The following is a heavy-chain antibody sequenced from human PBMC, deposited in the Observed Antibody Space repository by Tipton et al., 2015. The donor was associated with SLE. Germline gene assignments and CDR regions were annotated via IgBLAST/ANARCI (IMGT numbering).Heavy chain of an antibody. J-gene: IGHJ6*03. V-gene: IGHV4-61*09. CDR2: IYTSGNT. CDR3: ARMGYYYYYMDV. Sequence: TLSLTCTVSGGSISSGSYYWSWIRQPAGKGLEWIGHIYTSGNTNYNPSLKSRVTISVDTSKKQFSLKLSSVTAADTAVYYCARMGYYYYYMDVWGKGTTVTVSS. CDR1: GGSISSGSYY.